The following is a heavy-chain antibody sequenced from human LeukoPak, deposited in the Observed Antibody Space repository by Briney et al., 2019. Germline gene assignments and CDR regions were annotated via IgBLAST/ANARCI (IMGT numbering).Heavy chain of an antibody. D-gene: IGHD3-10*01. Sequence: QAGGSLRLSCAASGITFSIYIMHWVRQAPGKGLEWVAAISYDGSNNYYADSVKGRFTISRDNSENTLYLQMNSLRAEDTAVYSCARVNDYDSGSLYRPIDYWGQGTLVTVSS. CDR2: ISYDGSNN. CDR1: GITFSIYI. V-gene: IGHV3-30*04. CDR3: ARVNDYDSGSLYRPIDY. J-gene: IGHJ4*02.